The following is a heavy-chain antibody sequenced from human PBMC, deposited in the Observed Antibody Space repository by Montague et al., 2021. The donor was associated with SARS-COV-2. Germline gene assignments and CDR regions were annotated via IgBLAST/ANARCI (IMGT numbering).Heavy chain of an antibody. J-gene: IGHJ6*02. V-gene: IGHV4-39*07. D-gene: IGHD6-19*01. Sequence: SETLSLTCTVSGGSISSSSYYWGWIRQPPGKGLEWIGSIYYTGSTYYNPSLKSRVTISVDTSKNQFSLKLSSVTAADTAIYYCARESGYSSGWRYYYVMDVWGQGTTATVS. CDR3: ARESGYSSGWRYYYVMDV. CDR2: IYYTGST. CDR1: GGSISSSSYY.